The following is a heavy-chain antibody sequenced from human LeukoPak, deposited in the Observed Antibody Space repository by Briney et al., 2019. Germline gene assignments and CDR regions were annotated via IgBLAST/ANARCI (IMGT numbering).Heavy chain of an antibody. D-gene: IGHD1-1*01. V-gene: IGHV3-9*01. CDR3: ARADYEGNNWNDDAFDI. J-gene: IGHJ3*02. Sequence: GGSLRLSCAASGFTFDDYAMHWVRQAPGKGLEWVSGISWNSGSIGYADSVKGRFTISGDNAKNSLYLQMNSLRAEDTAVYYCARADYEGNNWNDDAFDIWGQGTMVTVSS. CDR1: GFTFDDYA. CDR2: ISWNSGSI.